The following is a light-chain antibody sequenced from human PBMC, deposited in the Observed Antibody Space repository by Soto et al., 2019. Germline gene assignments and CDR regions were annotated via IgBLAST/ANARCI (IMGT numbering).Light chain of an antibody. J-gene: IGLJ1*01. CDR2: GNS. Sequence: QSVLTQPPSGSGAPGQRVTISCTGSSSNIGAGYDVHWYQQLPGTAPKLLIYGNSNRPSGVPDRFSGSKSGTSASLAITGLQAEDEADYYCQSYDSSLSGSIVFGTGTKVTVL. CDR3: QSYDSSLSGSIV. V-gene: IGLV1-40*01. CDR1: SSNIGAGYD.